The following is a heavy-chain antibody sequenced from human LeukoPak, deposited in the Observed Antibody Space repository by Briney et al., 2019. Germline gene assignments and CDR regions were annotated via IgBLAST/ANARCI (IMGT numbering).Heavy chain of an antibody. V-gene: IGHV1-8*01. CDR2: MNPNSGNT. D-gene: IGHD3-16*02. CDR3: ARVRAMITFGGVIDHFDY. Sequence: LGASVKVSCKAYGYTFTSYDINWVRQATGQGLEWMGWMNPNSGNTGYAQKFQGRVTMTRNTSISTAYMELSSLRSEDTAVYYCARVRAMITFGGVIDHFDYWGQGTLVTVSS. CDR1: GYTFTSYD. J-gene: IGHJ4*02.